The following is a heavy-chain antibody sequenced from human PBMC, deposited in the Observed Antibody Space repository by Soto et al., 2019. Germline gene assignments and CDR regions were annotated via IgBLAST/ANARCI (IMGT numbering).Heavy chain of an antibody. Sequence: PSETLSLTCTVSGGSISNAAYSWSWIRQPPGKGLEWIGYIYPSGMPFYNPSLRSRVTISIDRSNDQFSLNLKSVTAADTAMYYCARRYSGSYYFDYWGQGTLVTVSS. CDR1: GGSISNAAYS. CDR2: IYPSGMP. V-gene: IGHV4-30-2*01. D-gene: IGHD1-26*01. J-gene: IGHJ4*02. CDR3: ARRYSGSYYFDY.